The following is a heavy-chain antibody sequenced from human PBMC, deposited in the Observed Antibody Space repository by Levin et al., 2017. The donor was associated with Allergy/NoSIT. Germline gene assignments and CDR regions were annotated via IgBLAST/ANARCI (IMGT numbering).Heavy chain of an antibody. CDR1: GFTFSRYW. CDR3: ARELRQQAHYDYYGMDV. Sequence: GGSLRLSCAASGFTFSRYWMTWVRQAPGKGLEWVANIKQDGSEKSYVDSVKGRFTISRDNAKNSLYLQMNSLRAEDTAVYYCARELRQQAHYDYYGMDVWGQGTTVTVSS. D-gene: IGHD4-17*01. CDR2: IKQDGSEK. V-gene: IGHV3-7*01. J-gene: IGHJ6*02.